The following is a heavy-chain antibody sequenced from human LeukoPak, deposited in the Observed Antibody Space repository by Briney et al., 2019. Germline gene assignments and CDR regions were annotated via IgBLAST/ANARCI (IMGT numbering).Heavy chain of an antibody. Sequence: GGSLRLSCAASGFTFSNAWMSWVRQAPGKGLEWVGRIKSKTDGGTTDYAAPVKGRFTISRDDSKNTLYLQMNSLKTEDTAVYYCTATMVRGVTGAFDFWGQGTMVTVSS. D-gene: IGHD3-10*01. J-gene: IGHJ3*01. V-gene: IGHV3-15*01. CDR2: IKSKTDGGTT. CDR3: TATMVRGVTGAFDF. CDR1: GFTFSNAW.